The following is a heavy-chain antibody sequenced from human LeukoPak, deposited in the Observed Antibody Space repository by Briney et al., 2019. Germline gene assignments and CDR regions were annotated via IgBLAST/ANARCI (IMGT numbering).Heavy chain of an antibody. CDR2: ISYDGRNT. V-gene: IGHV3-30*03. CDR3: ARRGNPGPTWDSSGYYYQFDY. D-gene: IGHD3-22*01. J-gene: IGHJ4*02. CDR1: GFTFSTHG. Sequence: GGFLRLSCAASGFTFSTHGMHWVRQAPGKGLEWLAVISYDGRNTYYADSVKGRLTISRDNSKNTLFLQMNSLRGEDTAVYYCARRGNPGPTWDSSGYYYQFDYWGQGTLVTVSS.